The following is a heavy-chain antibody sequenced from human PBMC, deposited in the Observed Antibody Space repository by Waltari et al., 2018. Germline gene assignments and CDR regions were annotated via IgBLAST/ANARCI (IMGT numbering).Heavy chain of an antibody. CDR2: ISPIFGTA. J-gene: IGHJ4*02. D-gene: IGHD2-15*01. CDR3: ARVDCSGGSCYRYYFDY. Sequence: QVQLVQSGAEVKKPGSSVKVSCKASGGTFSSYAISWVRQAPGQGLEWMGGISPIFGTANYAQKFKGRVTITADESTSTAYMELSSLRSEDTAVYYCARVDCSGGSCYRYYFDYWGQGTLVTVSS. CDR1: GGTFSSYA. V-gene: IGHV1-69*01.